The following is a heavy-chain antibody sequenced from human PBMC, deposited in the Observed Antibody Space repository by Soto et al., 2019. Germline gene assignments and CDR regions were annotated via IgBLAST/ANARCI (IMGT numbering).Heavy chain of an antibody. J-gene: IGHJ4*02. Sequence: QVQLVQSGAAVKKPGSSVKVSCKASGGTFRSYSINCVRQAPGQGLEWMGEIIPIFGTANYAPKFQGRVTITADESTSTAYMELSSLRSEDTAVYYCARDGGRHSGWIDYWGQGPLVTVYS. V-gene: IGHV1-69*01. CDR1: GGTFRSYS. CDR3: ARDGGRHSGWIDY. D-gene: IGHD1-26*01. CDR2: IIPIFGTA.